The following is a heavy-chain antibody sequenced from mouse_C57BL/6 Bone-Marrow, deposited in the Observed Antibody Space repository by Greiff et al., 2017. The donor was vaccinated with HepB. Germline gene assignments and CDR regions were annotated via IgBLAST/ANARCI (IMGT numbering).Heavy chain of an antibody. CDR1: GYTFTSYW. Sequence: QVQLQQPGAELVRPGSSVKLSCKASGYTFTSYWLDWVKQRPGQGLEWIGNIYPTDSETHYNQKFKDKATLTVDKSSSTAYMQLSSLTSEDSAVYSCSRSDGSSHFDFWGRGTTLTVSA. CDR2: IYPTDSET. CDR3: SRSDGSSHFDF. V-gene: IGHV1-61*01. D-gene: IGHD1-1*01. J-gene: IGHJ2*01.